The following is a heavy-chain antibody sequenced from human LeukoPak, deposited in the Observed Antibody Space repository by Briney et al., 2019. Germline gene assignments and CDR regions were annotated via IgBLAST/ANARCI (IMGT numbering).Heavy chain of an antibody. V-gene: IGHV4-59*01. CDR2: IYYSGST. CDR3: ARDNMGLLPDAFDI. J-gene: IGHJ3*02. D-gene: IGHD3-22*01. Sequence: SETLSLTCTVSGGSISSYYWSWIRQPPGKGLEWIGYIYYSGSTNYSPSLKSRVTISVDTSKTQFSLKLSSVTAADTAVYYCARDNMGLLPDAFDIWGQGTMVTVSS. CDR1: GGSISSYY.